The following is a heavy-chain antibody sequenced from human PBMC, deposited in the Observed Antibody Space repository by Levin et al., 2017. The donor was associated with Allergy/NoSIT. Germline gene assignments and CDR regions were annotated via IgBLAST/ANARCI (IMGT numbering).Heavy chain of an antibody. CDR3: AKDLWFGETPDAFDI. Sequence: PGGSLRLSCAASGFTFSSYGMHWVRQAPGKGLEWVAVISYDGSNKYYADSVKGRFTISRDNSKNTLYLQMNSLRAEDTAVYYCAKDLWFGETPDAFDIWGQGTMVTVSS. CDR2: ISYDGSNK. V-gene: IGHV3-30*18. D-gene: IGHD3-10*01. CDR1: GFTFSSYG. J-gene: IGHJ3*02.